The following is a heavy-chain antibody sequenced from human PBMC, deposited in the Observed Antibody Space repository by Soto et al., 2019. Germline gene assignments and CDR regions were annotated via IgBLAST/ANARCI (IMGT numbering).Heavy chain of an antibody. CDR1: GGSISSNNW. J-gene: IGHJ4*02. V-gene: IGHV4-4*02. D-gene: IGHD6-19*01. CDR2: IYHSGST. Sequence: QVQLQESGPGLVKPSGTLSLTCAVSGGSISSNNWWSWVRQPPGKGLEWIGEIYHSGSTHYNPALKSRVPISVDKSQNHFSLTLCSVTAAHTPVYFCGRVAVSGTRFDYWGQGPLVTVSS. CDR3: GRVAVSGTRFDY.